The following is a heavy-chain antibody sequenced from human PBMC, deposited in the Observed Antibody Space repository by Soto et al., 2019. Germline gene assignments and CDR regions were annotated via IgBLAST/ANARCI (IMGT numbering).Heavy chain of an antibody. J-gene: IGHJ4*02. D-gene: IGHD2-15*01. CDR3: ARIPLRYSSVYIGMKKEY. Sequence: KPSETLSLTCTVSGGSIGSTGYYWVWMRQPPGKGLEWIGNVYFSGSTYYNPSLKSRVTMSVDTPKNQFSLKLTSVTATDTAVYFCARIPLRYSSVYIGMKKEYWGQGTLVTVSS. CDR2: VYFSGST. V-gene: IGHV4-39*01. CDR1: GGSIGSTGYY.